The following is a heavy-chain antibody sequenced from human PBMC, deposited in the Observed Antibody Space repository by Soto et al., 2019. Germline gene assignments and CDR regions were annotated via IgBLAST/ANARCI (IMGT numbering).Heavy chain of an antibody. Sequence: GESLKISCNGSGYDFTIYWIGWVRQMPGKGLDWMGMIYPDDSDTRYSPSFQGQITISADKSISTAYLQWSSLKASDTATYYCARLFNPGSAAGLDYWGQGALVTVSS. CDR2: IYPDDSDT. J-gene: IGHJ4*02. CDR1: GYDFTIYW. D-gene: IGHD6-13*01. CDR3: ARLFNPGSAAGLDY. V-gene: IGHV5-51*01.